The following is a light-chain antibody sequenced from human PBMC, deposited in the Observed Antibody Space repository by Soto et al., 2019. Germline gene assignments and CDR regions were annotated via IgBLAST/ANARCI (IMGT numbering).Light chain of an antibody. CDR2: DAS. J-gene: IGKJ3*01. CDR3: QQYDDLPLT. Sequence: DIQMTQSPSSLSASVGDRVTITCQASQDITNYLHWYQQKPGKAPKLLIYDASNLETGVPSRFSGSGSGTDFTFTISGLRPEDIATYYCQQYDDLPLTFRPGTRVEIK. CDR1: QDITNY. V-gene: IGKV1-33*01.